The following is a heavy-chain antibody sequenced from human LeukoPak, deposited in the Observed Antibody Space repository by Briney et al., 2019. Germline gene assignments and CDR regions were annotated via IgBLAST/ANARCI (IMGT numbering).Heavy chain of an antibody. Sequence: GGSLRLSCAASDFPFSTYWMNWVRQAPGQGLEWVANINQDGSEKYYLDSAKGRFTISRDNARNSLYLQVNSLRAEDTAVYYCARGGTSGYSSTRHFWGGNYYFDYWGQGSLVTVSS. V-gene: IGHV3-7*01. J-gene: IGHJ4*02. CDR3: ARGGTSGYSSTRHFWGGNYYFDY. CDR1: DFPFSTYW. CDR2: INQDGSEK. D-gene: IGHD2-2*01.